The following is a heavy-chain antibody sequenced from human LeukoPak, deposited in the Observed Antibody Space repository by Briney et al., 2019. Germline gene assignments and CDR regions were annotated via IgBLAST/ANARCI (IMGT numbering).Heavy chain of an antibody. V-gene: IGHV3-7*01. CDR1: GGTFRNYW. D-gene: IGHD3-3*01. Sequence: WGSLRLSCAASGGTFRNYWMNWVRQAPGKGLEWVANINQDGSEQDYVDSVKGRFAISSDNAKTLLYLQMTSLRAEDKAVYYCERGPIFGVVISDFSFDFWGQGTLVTVSS. CDR3: ERGPIFGVVISDFSFDF. J-gene: IGHJ4*02. CDR2: INQDGSEQ.